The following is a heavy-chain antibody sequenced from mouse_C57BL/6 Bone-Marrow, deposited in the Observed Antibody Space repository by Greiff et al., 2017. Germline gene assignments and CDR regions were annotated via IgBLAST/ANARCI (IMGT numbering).Heavy chain of an antibody. CDR1: GFNIKDDY. CDR3: TTVTTVVAKGFAY. D-gene: IGHD1-1*01. CDR2: IDPENGDT. Sequence: EVQLQQSGAELVRPGASVKLSCTASGFNIKDDYMHWVKQRPEQGLEWIGWIDPENGDTEYASKFQGKATITADTSSNTAYLQLSSLTSEDTAVYYCTTVTTVVAKGFAYCGQGTLVTVSA. J-gene: IGHJ3*01. V-gene: IGHV14-4*01.